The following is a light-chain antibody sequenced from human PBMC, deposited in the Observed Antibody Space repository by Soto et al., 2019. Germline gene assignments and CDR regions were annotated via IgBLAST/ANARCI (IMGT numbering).Light chain of an antibody. CDR1: QSVSSN. CDR3: QQYKNWPPDT. V-gene: IGKV3-15*01. CDR2: GAS. J-gene: IGKJ2*01. Sequence: EIVMTQSPATLSVSPGERATLSCRVSQSVSSNLAWYQQKPGQAPRLLIYGASTRATGIPARFSGSGSGTEFTLTISSLQSEDFAVYYCQQYKNWPPDTFGQGTKLEIK.